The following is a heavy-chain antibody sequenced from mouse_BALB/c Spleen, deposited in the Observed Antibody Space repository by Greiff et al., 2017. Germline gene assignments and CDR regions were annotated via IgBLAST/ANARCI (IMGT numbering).Heavy chain of an antibody. Sequence: VQLQQSGPELVKPGASVKISCKASGYAFSSSWMNWVKQRPGQGLEWIGRIYPGDGDTNYNGKFKGKATLTADKSSSTAYMQLSSLTSVDSAVYFCARNYGSPYYFDYWGQGTTLTVSS. CDR2: IYPGDGDT. CDR3: ARNYGSPYYFDY. V-gene: IGHV1-82*01. CDR1: GYAFSSSW. J-gene: IGHJ2*01. D-gene: IGHD1-1*01.